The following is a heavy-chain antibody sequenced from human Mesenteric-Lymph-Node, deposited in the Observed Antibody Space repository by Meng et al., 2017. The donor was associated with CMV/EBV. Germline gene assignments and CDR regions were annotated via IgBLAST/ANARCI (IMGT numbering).Heavy chain of an antibody. CDR1: EFTFSVYA. CDR3: TRASNSSPRDTGTYYYYSMDV. CDR2: ISYDGTTK. J-gene: IGHJ6*02. V-gene: IGHV3-30-3*01. D-gene: IGHD3-10*01. Sequence: GGSLRLSCAASEFTFSVYAMHWVRQAPGKGLEWMAVISYDGTTKYYADSVKGRFTISRDNSKNTLYLQMNSLRVEDTAIYYCTRASNSSPRDTGTYYYYSMDVWGQGTTVTVSS.